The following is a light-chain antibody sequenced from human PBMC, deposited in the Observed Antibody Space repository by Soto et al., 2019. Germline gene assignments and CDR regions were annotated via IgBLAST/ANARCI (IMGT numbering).Light chain of an antibody. V-gene: IGKV1-8*01. J-gene: IGKJ2*01. CDR1: QGISSY. CDR3: QQYYSYPPT. Sequence: AIRMTQSPSSFSASTGDRVTITCRASQGISSYLAWYQQKPGKAPKLLIYAASTLQSVIPSRFSGSGSGTDFTLTISCLLSEDFATYYCQQYYSYPPTSGQGTKLEIK. CDR2: AAS.